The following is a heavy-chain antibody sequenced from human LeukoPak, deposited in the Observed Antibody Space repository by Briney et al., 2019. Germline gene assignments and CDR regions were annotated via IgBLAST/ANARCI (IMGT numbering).Heavy chain of an antibody. CDR3: ARESQDTAMGDYFDY. CDR1: VGTFSSYA. J-gene: IGHJ4*02. CDR2: IIPIFGTA. D-gene: IGHD5-18*01. V-gene: IGHV1-69*05. Sequence: SVKVSCKASVGTFSSYAISWVRQAPGQGLECMGRIIPIFGTANYAQKFQGRVTITTDESTSTACMELRSRRSEDTAVYYCARESQDTAMGDYFDYWGQGTLVTVSS.